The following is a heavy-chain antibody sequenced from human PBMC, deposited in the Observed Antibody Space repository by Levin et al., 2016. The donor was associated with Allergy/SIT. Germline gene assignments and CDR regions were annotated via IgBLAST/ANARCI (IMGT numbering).Heavy chain of an antibody. CDR1: GFTFSSYG. CDR2: ISYDGSNK. CDR3: ARDHPSEGQQLDS. D-gene: IGHD6-13*01. J-gene: IGHJ4*02. Sequence: GESLKISWSQPRGFTFSSYGMHWVRQAPGKGLEWVAVISYDGSNKYYADSVKGRFTISRDNSKNTLYLQMNSLRAEDTAVYYCARDHPSEGQQLDSWGQGTLVIVSS. V-gene: IGHV3-30*03.